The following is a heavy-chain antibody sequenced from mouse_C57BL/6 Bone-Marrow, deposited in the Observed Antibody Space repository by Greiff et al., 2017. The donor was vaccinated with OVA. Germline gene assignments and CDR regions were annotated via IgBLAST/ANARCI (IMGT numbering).Heavy chain of an antibody. CDR1: GYTFTSYG. V-gene: IGHV1-81*01. Sequence: QVQLQQSGAELARPGASVKLSCKASGYTFTSYGISWVKQRTGQGLEWIGEIYPRGGNTYYNEKFKGKATLTADKSSSTAYMELRSLTAEDSAVYFCAILGRRGAYWGQGTLVTVSA. D-gene: IGHD4-1*01. CDR3: AILGRRGAY. J-gene: IGHJ3*01. CDR2: IYPRGGNT.